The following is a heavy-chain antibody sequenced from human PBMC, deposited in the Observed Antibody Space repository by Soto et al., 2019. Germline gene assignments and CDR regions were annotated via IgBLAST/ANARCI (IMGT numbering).Heavy chain of an antibody. CDR3: ARGTGLYVDRH. Sequence: QVQLVQSGAEVKKPGASVKVSCKASGYTFTSYAMHWVRQAPGQRLEWMGWINAGNGNTKYSQKFQGRVTITRDTXXXXXXXXXXXXXSEDXAVYXXARGTGLYVDRHWGQGTLVTVSS. CDR1: GYTFTSYA. J-gene: IGHJ4*02. D-gene: IGHD3-9*01. CDR2: INAGNGNT. V-gene: IGHV1-3*01.